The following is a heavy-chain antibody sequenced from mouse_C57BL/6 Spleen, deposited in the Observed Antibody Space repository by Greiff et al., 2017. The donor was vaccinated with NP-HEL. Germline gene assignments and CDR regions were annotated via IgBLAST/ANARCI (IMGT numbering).Heavy chain of an antibody. CDR3: IYYYGLGAMDY. V-gene: IGHV1-15*01. CDR1: GYTFTDYE. Sequence: VQLQQSGAELVRPGASVTLSCKASGYTFTDYEMHWVKQTPVHGLEWIGAIDPETGGTAYNQKFKGKAILTAAKSSSTAYMELRSLTSEDSAVYYCIYYYGLGAMDYWGQGTSVTVSS. D-gene: IGHD1-1*01. J-gene: IGHJ4*01. CDR2: IDPETGGT.